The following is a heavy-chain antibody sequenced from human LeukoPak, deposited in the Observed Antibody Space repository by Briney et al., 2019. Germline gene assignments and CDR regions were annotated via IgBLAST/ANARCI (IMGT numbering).Heavy chain of an antibody. Sequence: SQTLSLTCTVSGGSISSGSFYWTWIRQHPGKGLEWIAYIYYSGRTYYSPFLKSRVTISVDTSKNQFSLKLSSVTAADTAVYYCARAMAADGTWSFDYWGQGTLVTVSS. J-gene: IGHJ4*02. V-gene: IGHV4-31*03. CDR2: IYYSGRT. CDR3: ARAMAADGTWSFDY. CDR1: GGSISSGSFY. D-gene: IGHD6-13*01.